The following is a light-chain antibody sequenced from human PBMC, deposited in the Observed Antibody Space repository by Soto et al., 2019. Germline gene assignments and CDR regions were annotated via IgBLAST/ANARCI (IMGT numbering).Light chain of an antibody. CDR2: GSS. CDR3: EQYCMSPRT. V-gene: IGKV3-20*01. CDR1: QSLNSFY. J-gene: IGKJ1*01. Sequence: EIVLTQSPGTLSLSPGERATLSCRASQSLNSFYLAWYQQKPGQAPRLLIYGSSNRATGIPDRFSGSGSGTGFTLNISRLDPKEFAGYFCEQYCMSPRTFGQGTKVEVK.